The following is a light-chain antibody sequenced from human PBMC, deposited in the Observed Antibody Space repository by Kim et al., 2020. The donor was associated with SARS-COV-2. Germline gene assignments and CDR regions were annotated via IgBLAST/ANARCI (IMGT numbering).Light chain of an antibody. J-gene: IGLJ3*02. Sequence: GKTVTSSCTRSGGNIAVNYVQWYQQRPGRSPITVIYEDNQRPSRVPDRFSGSIDSSSNSASLTISGLKTEDEADYYCQSYDGSRGVFGGGTKLTVL. CDR1: GGNIAVNY. CDR2: EDN. CDR3: QSYDGSRGV. V-gene: IGLV6-57*01.